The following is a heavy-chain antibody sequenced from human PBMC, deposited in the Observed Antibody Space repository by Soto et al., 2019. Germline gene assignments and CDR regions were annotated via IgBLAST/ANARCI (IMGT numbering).Heavy chain of an antibody. CDR1: GFTFDDYA. D-gene: IGHD3-10*01. CDR3: ASLPLYGSGFDC. CDR2: ISWNGASI. Sequence: EVQLVESGGGLVQPGRSLRLSCAASGFTFDDYAIHWVRQAPGGGLEWVAGISWNGASIGYAGSVKDRFTISRDNAKNSLHLQMNSLRSEDTALYYCASLPLYGSGFDCWGQGTLVTVSS. J-gene: IGHJ4*02. V-gene: IGHV3-9*01.